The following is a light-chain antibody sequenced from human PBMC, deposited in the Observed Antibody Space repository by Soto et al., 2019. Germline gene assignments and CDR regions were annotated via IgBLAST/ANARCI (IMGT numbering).Light chain of an antibody. CDR1: QSVSSK. CDR2: GAS. CDR3: QQYDGWPRT. V-gene: IGKV3-15*01. J-gene: IGKJ1*01. Sequence: EIVVNKSPGTLSSSPGERATLSCRASQSVSSKLAWYQQKPVQAPMLLIYGASTRATGIPARFSGSGSGTEFTLTISSLQSEDFAVYHCQQYDGWPRTFGQGTKVDIK.